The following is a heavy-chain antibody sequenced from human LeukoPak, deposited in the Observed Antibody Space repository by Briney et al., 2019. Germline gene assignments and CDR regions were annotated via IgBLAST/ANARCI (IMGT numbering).Heavy chain of an antibody. Sequence: SETLSLTCTVSGGSISSSSYYWGWIRQPPGKGLEWIGSIYYSGSTYYNPSLKSRVTISVDTSKNQFSLKLSSVTAADTAVYYCARPRDYYGSGSPGWFDPWGQGTLVTVSS. CDR3: ARPRDYYGSGSPGWFDP. J-gene: IGHJ5*02. CDR1: GGSISSSSYY. D-gene: IGHD3-10*01. CDR2: IYYSGST. V-gene: IGHV4-39*01.